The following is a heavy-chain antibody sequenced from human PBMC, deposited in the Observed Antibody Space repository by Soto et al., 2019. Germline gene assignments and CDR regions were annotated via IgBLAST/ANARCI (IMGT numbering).Heavy chain of an antibody. CDR3: ARDRNSGDDSSVPLNWFDP. D-gene: IGHD3-22*01. Sequence: QVQLQESGPGLVKPSQTLSLTCTVSGGSISSGGYYWSWIRQHPGKGLEWIGYIYYSGSTYYNPSLKSRVTISVDTSKNQFSLKLSSVTAADTAVYYCARDRNSGDDSSVPLNWFDPWGQGTLVTVSS. J-gene: IGHJ5*02. CDR1: GGSISSGGYY. CDR2: IYYSGST. V-gene: IGHV4-31*03.